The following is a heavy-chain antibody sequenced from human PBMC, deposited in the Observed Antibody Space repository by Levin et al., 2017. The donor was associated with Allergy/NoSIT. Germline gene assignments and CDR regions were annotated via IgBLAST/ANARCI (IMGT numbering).Heavy chain of an antibody. CDR3: ARDDRHYSSSWGDAFDI. J-gene: IGHJ3*02. Sequence: ASVKVSCKASGGTFSSYTISWVRQAPGQGLEWMGRIIPILGIANYAQKFQGRVTITADKSTSTAYMELSSLRSEDTAVYYCARDDRHYSSSWGDAFDIWGQGTMVTVSS. D-gene: IGHD6-13*01. V-gene: IGHV1-69*04. CDR1: GGTFSSYT. CDR2: IIPILGIA.